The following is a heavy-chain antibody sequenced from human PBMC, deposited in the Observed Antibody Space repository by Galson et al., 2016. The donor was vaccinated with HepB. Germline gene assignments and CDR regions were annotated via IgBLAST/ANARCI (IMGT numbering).Heavy chain of an antibody. CDR3: SSPAALRGAYYRFDY. CDR1: GGSISSADYY. J-gene: IGHJ4*02. CDR2: MYYTGST. D-gene: IGHD1-26*01. Sequence: ETLSLTCTVSGGSISSADYYWGWIRQPPGKGLEWIGSMYYTGSTYYNPSLKSRVTMPLDTSKNQFSLKLNSVTAADTAVYYCSSPAALRGAYYRFDYWGQGTLVTVSS. V-gene: IGHV4-39*01.